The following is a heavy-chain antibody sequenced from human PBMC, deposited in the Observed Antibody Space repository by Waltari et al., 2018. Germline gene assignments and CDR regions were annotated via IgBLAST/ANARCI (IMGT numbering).Heavy chain of an antibody. J-gene: IGHJ6*02. CDR2: SIRDGSSA. CDR1: GFTFSRYW. D-gene: IGHD2-21*02. V-gene: IGHV3-74*01. CDR3: ARDGDHYNMDV. Sequence: EVQLVESGGGLVQPGGSLRLSCAAAGFTFSRYWMHCVRQVPGKGLVWGARSIRDGSSASYAESVEGRFTISRDNPKNTLYLQMNSLRAEDTAVYYCARDGDHYNMDVWGQGTTVTVSS.